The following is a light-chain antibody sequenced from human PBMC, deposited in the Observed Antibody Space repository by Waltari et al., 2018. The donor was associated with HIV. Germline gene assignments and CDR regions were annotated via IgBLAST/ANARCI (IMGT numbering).Light chain of an antibody. J-gene: IGLJ3*02. Sequence: QSALTQPASVSGSPGQSITISCPGTSTDIGGFSYVSWYQQHPGKAPKLIISDVNARPSGISDRFSGSKSGNTASLTISGLQPEDEAYYHCSSYASSSALLFGGGTKLTVV. CDR3: SSYASSSALL. CDR2: DVN. CDR1: STDIGGFSY. V-gene: IGLV2-14*03.